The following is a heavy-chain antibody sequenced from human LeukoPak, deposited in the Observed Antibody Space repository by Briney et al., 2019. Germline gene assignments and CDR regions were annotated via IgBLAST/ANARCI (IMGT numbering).Heavy chain of an antibody. J-gene: IGHJ4*02. Sequence: PSQTLSLTCAVSGGSISSGGYSWSWIRQPPGKGLEWIGEINHSGSTNYNPSLKSRVTISVDTSKNQFSLKLSSVTAADTAVYYCARAVSVGVPAAILDYWGQGTLVTVSS. CDR1: GGSISSGGYS. V-gene: IGHV4-30-2*01. D-gene: IGHD2-2*02. CDR2: INHSGST. CDR3: ARAVSVGVPAAILDY.